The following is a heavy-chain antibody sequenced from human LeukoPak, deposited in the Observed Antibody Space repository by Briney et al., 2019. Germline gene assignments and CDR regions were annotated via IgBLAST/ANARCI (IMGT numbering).Heavy chain of an antibody. D-gene: IGHD6-19*01. J-gene: IGHJ6*02. V-gene: IGHV3-23*01. Sequence: PGGSLRLSCAASGFAFSTYAMSWVRQAPGKGLEWVSGISASAISTYYADSVKGRFTTSRDNSKNTLYLQINSLSAEDTAVYYCAKHAVTYYYGLDVWGQGTTVTVSS. CDR3: AKHAVTYYYGLDV. CDR2: ISASAIST. CDR1: GFAFSTYA.